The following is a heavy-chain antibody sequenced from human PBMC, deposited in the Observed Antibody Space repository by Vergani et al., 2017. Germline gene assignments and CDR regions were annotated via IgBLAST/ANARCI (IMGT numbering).Heavy chain of an antibody. CDR2: IYYSGST. V-gene: IGHV4-39*01. J-gene: IGHJ6*02. CDR1: GGSLSSRSYY. Sequence: QVQLQQWGAGLLKPSETLSLTCAVYGGSLSSRSYYWGWIRQPPGKGLEWIGTIYYSGSTYYNPSLKSQVTISVDTAKNQFSLKLSSVTAADTAVYYCARQDCCGDCYRPDYYYYGMDVWGQGTTVTVSS. CDR3: ARQDCCGDCYRPDYYYYGMDV. D-gene: IGHD2-21*02.